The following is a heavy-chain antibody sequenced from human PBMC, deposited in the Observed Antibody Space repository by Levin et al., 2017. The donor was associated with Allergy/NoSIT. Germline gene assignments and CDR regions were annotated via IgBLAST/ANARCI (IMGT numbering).Heavy chain of an antibody. CDR2: ISSSGSTI. Sequence: GESLKISCAASGFTFSDYYMSWIRQAPGKGLEWVSYISSSGSTIYYADSVKGRFTISRDNAKNSLYLQMNSLRAEDTAVYYCAREGRLYYGMDVWGQGTTVTVSS. D-gene: IGHD3-16*01. CDR3: AREGRLYYGMDV. CDR1: GFTFSDYY. J-gene: IGHJ6*02. V-gene: IGHV3-11*01.